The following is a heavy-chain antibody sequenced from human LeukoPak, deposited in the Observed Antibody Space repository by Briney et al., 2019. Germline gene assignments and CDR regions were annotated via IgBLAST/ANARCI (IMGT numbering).Heavy chain of an antibody. CDR3: TRDGMDSGGGDH. D-gene: IGHD6-19*01. CDR1: GFTLGHFW. J-gene: IGHJ4*02. Sequence: GGSLRLSCAVSGFTLGHFWMHWVRHAPGKGLVWVSRINIDGSITTYADSVKSRFTVSRDNAKNTLFLQMNSLRGDDTAVYYCTRDGMDSGGGDHWGQGALVTVSS. V-gene: IGHV3-74*01. CDR2: INIDGSIT.